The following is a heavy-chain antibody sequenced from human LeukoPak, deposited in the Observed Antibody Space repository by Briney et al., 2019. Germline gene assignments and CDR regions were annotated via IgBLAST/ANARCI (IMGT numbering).Heavy chain of an antibody. J-gene: IGHJ4*02. CDR1: GYTLTELS. Sequence: ASVTVSCKVSGYTLTELSMHWVRQAPGKGLEWMGGFDPEDGETIYAQKFQGRVTITADESTSTAYMELSSLRSEDTAVYYCARAGGYSYGYDYWGQGTLVTVSS. D-gene: IGHD5-18*01. V-gene: IGHV1-24*01. CDR3: ARAGGYSYGYDY. CDR2: FDPEDGET.